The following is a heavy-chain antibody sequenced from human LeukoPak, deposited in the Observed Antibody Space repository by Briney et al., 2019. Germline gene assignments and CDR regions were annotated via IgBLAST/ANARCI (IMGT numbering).Heavy chain of an antibody. D-gene: IGHD3-3*01. V-gene: IGHV4-30-4*07. J-gene: IGHJ5*02. CDR2: ISYSGNT. Sequence: PSQTLSLTCAVSGGSISSGGHSWSWIRQPPGKGLEWIGYISYSGNTYYNPSLKSRVTISVDTSKNQFSLKLSSATAADTAVYYCARVDHYDFWVFPWGQGTLVTVSS. CDR1: GGSISSGGHS. CDR3: ARVDHYDFWVFP.